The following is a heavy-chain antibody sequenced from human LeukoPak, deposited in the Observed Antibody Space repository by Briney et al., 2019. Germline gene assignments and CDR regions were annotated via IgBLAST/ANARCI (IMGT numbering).Heavy chain of an antibody. D-gene: IGHD6-19*01. CDR1: GYTLTELS. Sequence: ASVKVSCKVSGYTLTELSMHWVRQAPGKGLEWMGGFDPEDGETIYAQKFQGRVTMTEDTSTDTAYMELSSLRPEDTAVYYCATVPLGRAVAGMAVDYWGQGTLVTVSS. CDR3: ATVPLGRAVAGMAVDY. V-gene: IGHV1-24*01. CDR2: FDPEDGET. J-gene: IGHJ4*02.